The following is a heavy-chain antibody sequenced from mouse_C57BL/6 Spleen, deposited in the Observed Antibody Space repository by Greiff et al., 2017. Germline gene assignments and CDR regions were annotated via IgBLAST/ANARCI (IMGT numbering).Heavy chain of an antibody. D-gene: IGHD1-1*01. Sequence: EVKLMESGGGLVQPGGSLKLSCAASGFTFSDYYMYWVRQTPEKRLEWVAYISNGGGSTYYPDTVKGRFTISRDNAKNTLYLQMSRLKSEDTAMYYCARHLLFFDVWGTGTTVTVSS. CDR2: ISNGGGST. CDR3: ARHLLFFDV. V-gene: IGHV5-12*01. J-gene: IGHJ1*03. CDR1: GFTFSDYY.